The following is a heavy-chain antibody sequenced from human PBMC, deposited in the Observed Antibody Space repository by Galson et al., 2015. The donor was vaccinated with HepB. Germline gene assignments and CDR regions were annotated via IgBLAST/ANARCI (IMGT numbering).Heavy chain of an antibody. D-gene: IGHD6-13*01. CDR2: IYWDDDK. J-gene: IGHJ4*02. CDR3: ARRPGYSSCWSYYFDY. CDR1: GFSLSTSGVG. V-gene: IGHV2-5*02. Sequence: PALVKPTQTLTLTCTFSGFSLSTSGVGVGWIRQPPGKALQWLALIYWDDDKRYSPSLKSRLTITKDTSKNQVVLTMTNMDPVDTATYYCARRPGYSSCWSYYFDYWGQGTLVTVSS.